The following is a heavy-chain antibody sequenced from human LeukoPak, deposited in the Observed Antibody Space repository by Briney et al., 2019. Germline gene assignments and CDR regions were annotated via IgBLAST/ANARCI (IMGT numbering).Heavy chain of an antibody. V-gene: IGHV3-23*01. D-gene: IGHD3-10*01. CDR3: AKDPRSITMVRGVIMTPTPNWFDP. J-gene: IGHJ5*02. Sequence: PGGSLRLFCAASGFTFSSYAMSWVRQAPGKGLERVSAISGSGGSTYYADSVKGRFTISRDNSKNTLYLQMNSLRAEDTAVYYCAKDPRSITMVRGVIMTPTPNWFDPWGQGTLVTVSS. CDR1: GFTFSSYA. CDR2: ISGSGGST.